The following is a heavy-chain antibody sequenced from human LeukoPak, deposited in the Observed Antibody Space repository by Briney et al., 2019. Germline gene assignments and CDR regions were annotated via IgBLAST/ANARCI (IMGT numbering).Heavy chain of an antibody. V-gene: IGHV4-61*01. CDR3: VRETATYYYDSRGYYRQIEVFDI. J-gene: IGHJ3*02. CDR1: GASVRSDSHY. CDR2: VYYSGRT. D-gene: IGHD3-22*01. Sequence: SETLSLTCSVSGASVRSDSHYWSWIRQPPGKGLEWIGNVYYSGRTAYSPSLKSRVTISVDISKNQFSLQLNSVTAADTAVYYCVRETATYYYDSRGYYRQIEVFDIWGQGTPVIVSS.